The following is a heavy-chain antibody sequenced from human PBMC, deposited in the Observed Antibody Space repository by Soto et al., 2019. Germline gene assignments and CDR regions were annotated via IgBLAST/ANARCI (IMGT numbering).Heavy chain of an antibody. CDR1: GYTFTSYG. J-gene: IGHJ4*02. CDR3: ARGHSGYYDSSGYLYYFDY. Sequence: QVPLVQSGAEVKKPGASVKVSCKASGYTFTSYGISWVRQAPGQGLEWMGWISAYNGNTNYAQKLQGRVTMTTDTSTSTAYMELRSLRSDDTAVYYCARGHSGYYDSSGYLYYFDYWGQGTLVTVSS. V-gene: IGHV1-18*01. D-gene: IGHD3-22*01. CDR2: ISAYNGNT.